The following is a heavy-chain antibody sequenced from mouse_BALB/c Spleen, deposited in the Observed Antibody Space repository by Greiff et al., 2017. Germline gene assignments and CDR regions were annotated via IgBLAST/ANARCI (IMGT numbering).Heavy chain of an antibody. CDR3: AGSTMITRGYFDV. J-gene: IGHJ1*01. CDR1: GFTFSSFG. CDR2: ISSGSSTI. D-gene: IGHD2-4*01. Sequence: EVKLVESGGGLVQPGGSRKLSCAASGFTFSSFGMHWVRQAPEKGLEWVAYISSGSSTIYYADTVKGRFTISRDNPKNTLFLQMTSLRSEDTAMYYCAGSTMITRGYFDVWGAGTTVTVSS. V-gene: IGHV5-17*02.